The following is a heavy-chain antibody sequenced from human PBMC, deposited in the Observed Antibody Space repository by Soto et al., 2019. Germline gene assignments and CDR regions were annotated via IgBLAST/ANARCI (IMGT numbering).Heavy chain of an antibody. D-gene: IGHD4-4*01. J-gene: IGHJ6*02. V-gene: IGHV4-30-4*01. CDR2: IYYSGST. CDR3: AGTVTRPSPYYGMDV. CDR1: GGSISSGDYY. Sequence: PSETLSLTCTVSGGSISSGDYYWSWIRQPPGKGLEWIGYIYYSGSTYYNPSLKSRVTISVDTSKNQFSLKLSSVTAADTAVYYCAGTVTRPSPYYGMDVWGQGTTVTVSS.